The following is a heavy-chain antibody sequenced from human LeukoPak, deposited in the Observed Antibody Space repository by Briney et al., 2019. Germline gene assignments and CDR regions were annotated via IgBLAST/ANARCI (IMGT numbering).Heavy chain of an antibody. CDR2: IRYDGSDK. D-gene: IGHD3-10*01. CDR3: ARGSSGTEYSGSGSLTRSTSFDP. J-gene: IGHJ5*02. CDR1: GFTFSSYG. V-gene: IGHV3-30*02. Sequence: GGSLRLSCAASGFTFSSYGMHWVRQAPGKGLEWVAFIRYDGSDKYYADSVKGRFTISRDNGHNSVYLQMNSLTDGDTAVYYCARGSSGTEYSGSGSLTRSTSFDPWGQGILVTVSS.